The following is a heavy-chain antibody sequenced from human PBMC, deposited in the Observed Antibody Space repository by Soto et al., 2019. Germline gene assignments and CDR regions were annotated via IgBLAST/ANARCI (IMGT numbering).Heavy chain of an antibody. CDR3: ARNADPYYYDSSGYSSAFDI. CDR1: GGTFSSYP. J-gene: IGHJ3*02. V-gene: IGHV1-69*13. Sequence: GASVKVSCKASGGTFSSYPISWVRQAPGQGLEWMGGIVPLFHSPSYAQKFQGRVTITADESTSTAYMDLSSLTSEDTAVYYCARNADPYYYDSSGYSSAFDIWGQGTMVTVSS. CDR2: IVPLFHSP. D-gene: IGHD3-22*01.